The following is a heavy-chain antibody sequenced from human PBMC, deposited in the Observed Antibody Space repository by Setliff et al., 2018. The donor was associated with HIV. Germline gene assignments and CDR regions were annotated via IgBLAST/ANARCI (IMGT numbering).Heavy chain of an antibody. D-gene: IGHD1-26*01. CDR1: GFTFSNAW. CDR2: IKSKTDGGTT. CDR3: TTRGTWDYRDYFDY. V-gene: IGHV3-15*01. Sequence: SGGSLRLSCAASGFTFSNAWMSWVRQAPGKGLEWVGRIKSKTDGGTTDYAAPVKGRFTISRDDSKNTLYLQMNSPKTEDTAVYYCTTRGTWDYRDYFDYWGQGTLVTVSS. J-gene: IGHJ4*02.